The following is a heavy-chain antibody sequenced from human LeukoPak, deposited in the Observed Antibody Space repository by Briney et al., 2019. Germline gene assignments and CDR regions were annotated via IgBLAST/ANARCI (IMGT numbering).Heavy chain of an antibody. CDR3: ARDEATYSSGWYGVY. Sequence: PGGSLRLSCAASGCTFSSYAMHWVRQAPGKGLEWVAVISYDGSNKYYADSVKGRFTISRDNSKNTLYLQMNSLRAEDTAVYYCARDEATYSSGWYGVYWGQGTLVTVSS. CDR1: GCTFSSYA. D-gene: IGHD6-19*01. CDR2: ISYDGSNK. J-gene: IGHJ4*02. V-gene: IGHV3-30-3*01.